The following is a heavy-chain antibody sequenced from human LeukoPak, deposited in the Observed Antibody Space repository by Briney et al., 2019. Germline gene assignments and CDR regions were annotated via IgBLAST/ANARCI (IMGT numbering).Heavy chain of an antibody. CDR1: GGSFSGYY. Sequence: SETLSLSCAVYGGSFSGYYWSWIRQPPGKGLEWIGEINHSGSTNYNPSLKSRVTISVDTSKNQFSLKLSSVTAADTAVYYCARHVSPVVPAAIPDWGQGTLVTVSS. V-gene: IGHV4-34*01. J-gene: IGHJ4*02. D-gene: IGHD2-2*02. CDR3: ARHVSPVVPAAIPD. CDR2: INHSGST.